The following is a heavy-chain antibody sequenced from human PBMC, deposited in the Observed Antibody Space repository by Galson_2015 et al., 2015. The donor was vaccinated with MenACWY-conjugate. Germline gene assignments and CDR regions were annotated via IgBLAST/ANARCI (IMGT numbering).Heavy chain of an antibody. CDR3: ARELEAGGGNWFDP. CDR2: IKQDGSEK. CDR1: GFTFSSYW. J-gene: IGHJ5*02. D-gene: IGHD6-25*01. V-gene: IGHV3-7*03. Sequence: SLRLSCAASGFTFSSYWMSWVRQAPGKGLEWVANIKQDGSEKYYVDSVKGRFTISRDNAKNSLYLQMNSLRAEDTAVYYCARELEAGGGNWFDPWGQGTLVTVSS.